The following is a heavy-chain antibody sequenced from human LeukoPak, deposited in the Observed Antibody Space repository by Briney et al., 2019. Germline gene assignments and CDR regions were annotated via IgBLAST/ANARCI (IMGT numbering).Heavy chain of an antibody. CDR2: ISAYNGNT. CDR3: ASCYGSEDWFDP. D-gene: IGHD3-10*01. Sequence: ASVKVSCTASGYTFTSYGISWVRQAPGQGLEWMGWISAYNGNTNYAQKLQGRVTMTTDTSTSTAYMELRSLRSDDTAVYYCASCYGSEDWFDPWGQGTLVTVSS. CDR1: GYTFTSYG. J-gene: IGHJ5*02. V-gene: IGHV1-18*01.